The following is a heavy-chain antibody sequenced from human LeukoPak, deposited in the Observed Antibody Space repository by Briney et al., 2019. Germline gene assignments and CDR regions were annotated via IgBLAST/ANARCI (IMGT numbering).Heavy chain of an antibody. D-gene: IGHD5-18*01. CDR3: ARSRWIQLWLDY. V-gene: IGHV3-66*01. Sequence: GGSLRLSCAASGFTVSNNYMSWVRQAPGKGLEWVSVIYSGGSTYYADSVKGRFTISRDNSKNTLYLQMNSLRAEDTAVYYCARSRWIQLWLDYWGQGTLVTVSS. J-gene: IGHJ4*02. CDR2: IYSGGST. CDR1: GFTVSNNY.